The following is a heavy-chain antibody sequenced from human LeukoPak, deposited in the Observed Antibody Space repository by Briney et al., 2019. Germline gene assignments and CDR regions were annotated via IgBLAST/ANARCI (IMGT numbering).Heavy chain of an antibody. V-gene: IGHV3-49*04. CDR1: GFTFGDYA. J-gene: IGHJ4*02. D-gene: IGHD1-1*01. CDR3: TRDGSWKAFDY. CDR2: IRSKAYGATA. Sequence: GGSLRLSCTASGFTFGDYAMNWVRQAPGRGLEWVGLIRSKAYGATAEYAASVKGRFTISRDDSKSLAYLHMSSLKTEDTAVYSCTRDGSWKAFDYWGQGTLLTDSS.